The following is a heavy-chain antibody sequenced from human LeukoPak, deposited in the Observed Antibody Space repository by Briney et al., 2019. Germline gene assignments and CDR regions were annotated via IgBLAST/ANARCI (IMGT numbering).Heavy chain of an antibody. CDR2: IYYSGST. CDR1: GSSISSGNYY. V-gene: IGHV4-31*03. CDR3: ATVGGDYGGNAGVFHY. J-gene: IGHJ4*02. Sequence: SQTLSLTCSVSGSSISSGNYYWSWIRQHPGKGLEWIGYIYYSGSTYYNPSLESRVTISVDTSKNLFSLKLSSVTAADTAVYYCATVGGDYGGNAGVFHYWGQGTLVTVSS. D-gene: IGHD4-23*01.